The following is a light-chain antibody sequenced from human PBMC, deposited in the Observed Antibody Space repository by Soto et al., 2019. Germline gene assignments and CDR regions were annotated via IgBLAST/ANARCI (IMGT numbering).Light chain of an antibody. J-gene: IGKJ3*01. Sequence: DIVMTQSPDSLAVSLGERATINCKSSQSVLYSSNNRDYLAWYQQKPGQPPKLLIYWASTRESGVPDRFSGSGSGTDFTLTISSLQAEDVAVYYCHQYYSVPFTFGPGTRVEIK. V-gene: IGKV4-1*01. CDR1: QSVLYSSNNRDY. CDR2: WAS. CDR3: HQYYSVPFT.